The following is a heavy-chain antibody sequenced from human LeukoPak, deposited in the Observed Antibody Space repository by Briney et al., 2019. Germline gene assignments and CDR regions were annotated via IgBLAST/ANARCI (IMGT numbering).Heavy chain of an antibody. CDR3: AKAMGMTKVDY. CDR2: ISYDGSNK. CDR1: GFTFSSYG. Sequence: GGSLRLSCAASGFTFSSYGMHWVRQAPGKGLEWVAVISYDGSNKYYADSVKGRFTISRDNSKNTLYLQMSSLRAEDTAVYYCAKAMGMTKVDYWGQGTLVTVSS. J-gene: IGHJ4*02. D-gene: IGHD1-20*01. V-gene: IGHV3-30*18.